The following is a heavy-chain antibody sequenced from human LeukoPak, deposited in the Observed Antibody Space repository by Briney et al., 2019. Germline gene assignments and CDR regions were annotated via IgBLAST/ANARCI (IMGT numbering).Heavy chain of an antibody. CDR3: AKDYGGSYYSWYFDL. CDR1: GFTFSSYA. Sequence: GGSLRLSCAASGFTFSSYAMSWVRQAPGKGLEWVSAISGSGGSTYYADSVKGRFTISRDNSKNTLYLQMNSLRAEDTAVYYCAKDYGGSYYSWYFDLWGRGTLVTVSS. V-gene: IGHV3-23*01. J-gene: IGHJ2*01. D-gene: IGHD1-26*01. CDR2: ISGSGGST.